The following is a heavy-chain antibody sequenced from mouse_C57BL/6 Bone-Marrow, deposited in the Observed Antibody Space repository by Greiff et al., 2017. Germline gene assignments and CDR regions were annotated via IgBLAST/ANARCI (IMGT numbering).Heavy chain of an antibody. CDR1: GYTFTDYY. V-gene: IGHV1-19*01. CDR2: INPYNGGT. J-gene: IGHJ1*03. Sequence: EVQLQQSGPVLVKPGDSVKMSCKASGYTFTDYYMNWVKQSHGKSLEWIGVINPYNGGTSYNQKFKGKATLTVDKSSSTAYMELNSLTSEDSAVYYCAPITTDWYFDVWGTGTTVTVSS. CDR3: APITTDWYFDV. D-gene: IGHD1-1*01.